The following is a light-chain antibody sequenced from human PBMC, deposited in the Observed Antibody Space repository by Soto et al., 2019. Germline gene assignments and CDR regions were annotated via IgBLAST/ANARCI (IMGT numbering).Light chain of an antibody. J-gene: IGKJ2*01. CDR3: QQYDRSPFT. Sequence: ENVLTQSPGTLSLSPGERATLFCRASQSVSSTYLAWHQQKPGQAPRLLIYGASSRATGIPDRFSGGGFGTDFTLTISSLEPEDFAIYYCQQYDRSPFTFGQGTRLEIK. V-gene: IGKV3-20*01. CDR1: QSVSSTY. CDR2: GAS.